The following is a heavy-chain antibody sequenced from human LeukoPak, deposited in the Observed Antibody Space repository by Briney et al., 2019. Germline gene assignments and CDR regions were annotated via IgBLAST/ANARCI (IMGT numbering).Heavy chain of an antibody. D-gene: IGHD2-2*01. CDR2: FDPEDGQT. J-gene: IGHJ4*02. CDR1: GYTLTEKA. CDR3: ATVKVVAAAMAWYFDS. Sequence: GASVKVSCKLSGYTLTEKAMHWVRQTPGRGPERMGGFDPEDGQTLYAQKFQGRVSMTEDTSTDTIYMELSRLRFEDTAVYYCATVKVVAAAMAWYFDSWGQGTLVTVSS. V-gene: IGHV1-24*01.